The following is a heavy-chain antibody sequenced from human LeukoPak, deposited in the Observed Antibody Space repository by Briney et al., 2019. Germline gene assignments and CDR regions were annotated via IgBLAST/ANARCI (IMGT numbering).Heavy chain of an antibody. CDR2: IIPIFGTA. J-gene: IGHJ4*02. D-gene: IGHD5-18*01. Sequence: SVKVSCKASGGTFSSYAISWVRQAPGQGLEWMGGIIPIFGTANYAQKFQGRVTITADESTSTAYMELSSLRSEDTAVYYCARSGEDTAMVIGAYFDYWGQGTLVTVSS. V-gene: IGHV1-69*01. CDR3: ARSGEDTAMVIGAYFDY. CDR1: GGTFSSYA.